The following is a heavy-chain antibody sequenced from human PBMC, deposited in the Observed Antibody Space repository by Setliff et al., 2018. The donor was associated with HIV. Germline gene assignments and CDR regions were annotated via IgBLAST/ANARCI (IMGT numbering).Heavy chain of an antibody. Sequence: SETLSLTCAVSGGSISSSNWWSWVRQPPGKGLEWIGEIYHSGSTNYNPSLKSRVTISVDTSKNQFSLRLRSVTAADTAVYYCARGGVQLWLPLFGYWGQGTLVTVSS. CDR1: GGSISSSNW. J-gene: IGHJ4*02. CDR2: IYHSGST. V-gene: IGHV4-4*02. CDR3: ARGGVQLWLPLFGY. D-gene: IGHD5-18*01.